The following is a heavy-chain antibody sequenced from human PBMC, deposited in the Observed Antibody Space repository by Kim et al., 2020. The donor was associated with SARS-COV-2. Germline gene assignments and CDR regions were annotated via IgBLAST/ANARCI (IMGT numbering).Heavy chain of an antibody. CDR3: AKSFSGSYFGDDY. CDR1: GFTFNTYG. D-gene: IGHD1-26*01. Sequence: GGSLRLSCAASGFTFNTYGMHWVRQAPGKGLEGVAVISYDGSNKYYADSVKGRFTISRDNSKNTLYLQMNSLRIEDTAVYYCAKSFSGSYFGDDYWGQGTLVTVSS. J-gene: IGHJ4*02. V-gene: IGHV3-30*18. CDR2: ISYDGSNK.